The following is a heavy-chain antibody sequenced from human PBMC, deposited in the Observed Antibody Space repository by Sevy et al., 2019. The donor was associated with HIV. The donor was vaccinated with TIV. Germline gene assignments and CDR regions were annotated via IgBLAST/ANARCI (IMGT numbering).Heavy chain of an antibody. Sequence: SETLSLTCTVSGGSISSSSYYWGWIRQPPGKGLEWIGSIYNSGSTYYNPSLKSRVTISVDTSKNQFSLKLSSVTAADTAEYYCARPMTTVTQGYYYYYGMDVWGQGTTVTVSS. V-gene: IGHV4-39*01. CDR3: ARPMTTVTQGYYYYYGMDV. CDR1: GGSISSSSYY. D-gene: IGHD4-17*01. J-gene: IGHJ6*02. CDR2: IYNSGST.